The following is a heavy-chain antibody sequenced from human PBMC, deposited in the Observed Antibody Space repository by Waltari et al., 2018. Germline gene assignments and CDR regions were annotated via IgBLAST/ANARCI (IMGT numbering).Heavy chain of an antibody. J-gene: IGHJ4*02. CDR2: SNPSSGDT. Sequence: QVQLVQSGAEVKQPGASVKVSRKASGYTFTGYFMHWVRQAPGQALEWMGRSNPSSGDTIDAQKFQGRVTRTRDTSISAAYMELSRLTSDDTAIYYCAMILVVPAVPTDDYWGQGTLVTVSS. CDR1: GYTFTGYF. CDR3: AMILVVPAVPTDDY. D-gene: IGHD2-2*01. V-gene: IGHV1-2*06.